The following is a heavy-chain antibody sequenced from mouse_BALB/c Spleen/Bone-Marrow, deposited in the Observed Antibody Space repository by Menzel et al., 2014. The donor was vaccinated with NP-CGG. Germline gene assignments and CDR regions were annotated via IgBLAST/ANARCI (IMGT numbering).Heavy chain of an antibody. CDR3: ARSGKVRNAMDY. Sequence: QVQLKQSGAKLVRPGVSVKISCKGSGYTFTDHAIHWVKRSHAKSLEWIGVISGYYGDAIYNQKFKGKATMTVDKSSSTAYMELARVTSEDSAIYYCARSGKVRNAMDYWGQGTSVTVSS. CDR2: ISGYYGDA. J-gene: IGHJ4*01. V-gene: IGHV1S137*01. CDR1: GYTFTDHA. D-gene: IGHD2-14*01.